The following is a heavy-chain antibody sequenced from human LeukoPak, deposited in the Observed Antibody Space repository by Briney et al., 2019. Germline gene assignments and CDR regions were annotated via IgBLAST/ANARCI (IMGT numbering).Heavy chain of an antibody. V-gene: IGHV3-48*01. CDR2: ISRSSSTI. CDR3: ASRDSSSWYYMDV. D-gene: IGHD6-13*01. Sequence: GGSLRLSCAASGFTLSSYSMNWVSQAPGKGLEWGSYISRSSSTIKYADSVKGRFTISRDNAKNSLYLQMNSLRAEDTAVYYCASRDSSSWYYMDVWGKGTTVTVSS. CDR1: GFTLSSYS. J-gene: IGHJ6*03.